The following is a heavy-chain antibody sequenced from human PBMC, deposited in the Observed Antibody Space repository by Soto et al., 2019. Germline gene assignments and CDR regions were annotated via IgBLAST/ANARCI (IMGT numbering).Heavy chain of an antibody. Sequence: ASVKVSCKASGYTFTSYDINWVRQATGQGLEWMGGFDPEDGETIYAQKFQGRVTMTEDTSTDTAYMELSSLRSEDTAVYYCATGAPRIVVVPAPFEPWGQGTLVTVSS. J-gene: IGHJ5*02. D-gene: IGHD2-2*01. CDR2: FDPEDGET. CDR1: GYTFTSYD. CDR3: ATGAPRIVVVPAPFEP. V-gene: IGHV1-24*01.